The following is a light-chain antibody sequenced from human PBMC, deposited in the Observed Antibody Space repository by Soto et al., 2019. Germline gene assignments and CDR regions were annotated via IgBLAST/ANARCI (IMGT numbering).Light chain of an antibody. CDR2: DAS. J-gene: IGKJ4*01. CDR1: QDITNY. Sequence: DIQLTQSPSSLSASVGDRVTITCQASQDITNYLNWYQQKPGKAPKLLIYDASNLETGVPSRFSGSGSGTGFTFTINSLQPEDFATYYCQQYDNVPPTFGGGTKVEIK. CDR3: QQYDNVPPT. V-gene: IGKV1-33*01.